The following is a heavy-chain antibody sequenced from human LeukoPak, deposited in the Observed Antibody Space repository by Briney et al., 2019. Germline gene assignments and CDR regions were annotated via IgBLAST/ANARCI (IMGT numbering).Heavy chain of an antibody. CDR2: ISSSGSTI. J-gene: IGHJ4*02. Sequence: GGSLRLSCAASGFTFSDYYMSWVRQAPGKGREWVSYISSSGSTIYYADSVKGRFTISRANAKNSLYLQMNSLRAEDTAVYYCARAGFYYDSSGYYYYWGQGTLVTVSS. V-gene: IGHV3-11*04. CDR1: GFTFSDYY. D-gene: IGHD3-22*01. CDR3: ARAGFYYDSSGYYYY.